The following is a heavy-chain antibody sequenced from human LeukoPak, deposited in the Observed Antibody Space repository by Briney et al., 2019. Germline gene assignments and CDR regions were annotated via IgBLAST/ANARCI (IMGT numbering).Heavy chain of an antibody. Sequence: ASMKVSCKASGYTFTGYYMHWMRQPPGQGLEWMGWINPNSGGTNYAQKFQGRVTVTRDTTISTAYMELSSLRSDDTAVYYCARDPRTTKNAFDIWGQGTMVTVSS. J-gene: IGHJ3*02. CDR1: GYTFTGYY. CDR2: INPNSGGT. V-gene: IGHV1-2*02. CDR3: ARDPRTTKNAFDI. D-gene: IGHD4-11*01.